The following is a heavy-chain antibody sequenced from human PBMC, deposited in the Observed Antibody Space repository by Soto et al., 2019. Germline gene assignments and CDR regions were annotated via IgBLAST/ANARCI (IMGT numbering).Heavy chain of an antibody. Sequence: PSETLSLTCAVSGGSISSSNWWSWVRQPPGKGLEWIGEIYHSGSTNYNPSLKSRVTISVDKSKNQFSLKLSSVTAADTAVYYCARVKKMATIILAFDYWGQGTLVTVSS. CDR3: ARVKKMATIILAFDY. CDR1: GGSISSSNW. J-gene: IGHJ4*02. CDR2: IYHSGST. D-gene: IGHD5-12*01. V-gene: IGHV4-4*02.